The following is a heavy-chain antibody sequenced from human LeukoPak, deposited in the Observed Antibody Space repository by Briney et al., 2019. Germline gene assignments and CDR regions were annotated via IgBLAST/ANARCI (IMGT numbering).Heavy chain of an antibody. V-gene: IGHV4-30-2*01. D-gene: IGHD3-3*01. CDR3: ARTRDFWSAYFDY. Sequence: SQALSLTCAVPGVSITSDTYYWSWIRQPPGKGLEWLGYLLHSGSTYNNPSLKSRVTILVDTSKNQFSLKLSSVTAADTAVYFGARTRDFWSAYFDYWGQGILVTVSS. CDR2: LLHSGST. J-gene: IGHJ4*02. CDR1: GVSITSDTYY.